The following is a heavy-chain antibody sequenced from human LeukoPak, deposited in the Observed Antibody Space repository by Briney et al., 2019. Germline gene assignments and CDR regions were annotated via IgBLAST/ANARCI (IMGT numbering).Heavy chain of an antibody. Sequence: GGSLRLSCAASGFTFSSYGMSWVRQAPGKGLEWVSAISGSGGSTYHADSVKGRFTISRDNSKNTLYLQMNSLRAEDTAVYYCARPKTHHYDSSGYYPGGFQHWGQGTLVTVSS. J-gene: IGHJ1*01. V-gene: IGHV3-23*01. D-gene: IGHD3-22*01. CDR2: ISGSGGST. CDR3: ARPKTHHYDSSGYYPGGFQH. CDR1: GFTFSSYG.